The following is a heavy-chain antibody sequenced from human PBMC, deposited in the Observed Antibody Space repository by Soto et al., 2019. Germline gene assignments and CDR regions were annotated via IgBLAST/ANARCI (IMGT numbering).Heavy chain of an antibody. J-gene: IGHJ5*01. CDR1: GYTFTNYG. Sequence: QVQLVQSGAEVTKPGDSVKVSCKASGYTFTNYGISWVRRAPGQGLEWMGWISTHNGNTNYAQNLQGRVTMTTDTSTSTIYMEVRSLRPDDTAVYYCARNVPEVSGNALNWVDSWGQGTLVTVSS. CDR2: ISTHNGNT. CDR3: ARNVPEVSGNALNWVDS. V-gene: IGHV1-18*01. D-gene: IGHD5-12*01.